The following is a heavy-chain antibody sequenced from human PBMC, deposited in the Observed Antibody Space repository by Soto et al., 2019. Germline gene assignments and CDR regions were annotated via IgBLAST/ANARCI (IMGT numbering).Heavy chain of an antibody. D-gene: IGHD6-6*01. CDR2: IWYDGSNK. CDR3: ARDGVRLRAARSHYYYYGMDV. V-gene: IGHV3-33*01. J-gene: IGHJ6*02. Sequence: GGSLRLSCAASGFTFSSYGMHRVRQAPGKGLEWVAVIWYDGSNKYYADSVKGRFTISRDNSKNTLYLQMNSLRAEDTAVYYCARDGVRLRAARSHYYYYGMDVWGQGTTVTVSS. CDR1: GFTFSSYG.